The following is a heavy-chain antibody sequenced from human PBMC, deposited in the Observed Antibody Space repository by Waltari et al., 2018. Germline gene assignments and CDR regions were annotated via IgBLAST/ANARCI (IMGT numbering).Heavy chain of an antibody. V-gene: IGHV1-69*08. CDR1: GGTFSSYT. D-gene: IGHD6-19*01. J-gene: IGHJ6*02. CDR2: IIPILGIA. CDR3: ARDSSGSYHYYGMDV. Sequence: VQLVQSGAEVKKPGSSVKVSCKASGGTFSSYTISWVRQAPGQGLEWIGRIIPILGIANYAQKFQGRVTITADKSTSTAYMELSSLRSEDTAVYYCARDSSGSYHYYGMDVWGQGTTVTVSS.